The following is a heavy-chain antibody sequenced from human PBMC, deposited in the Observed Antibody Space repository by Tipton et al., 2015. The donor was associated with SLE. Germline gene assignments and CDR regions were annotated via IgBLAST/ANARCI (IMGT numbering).Heavy chain of an antibody. J-gene: IGHJ4*02. CDR3: ARGWDYDSWSGYADY. V-gene: IGHV4-34*01. CDR2: VNHSGGT. Sequence: TLSLTCAVYGGSFSGYYWSWIRQPPGKGLEWIGEVNHSGGTNYNSSPKSRVTIFVDTSKNQFSLKLSSVTAADTAVYYCARGWDYDSWSGYADYWGQGTLVTVSS. CDR1: GGSFSGYY. D-gene: IGHD3-3*01.